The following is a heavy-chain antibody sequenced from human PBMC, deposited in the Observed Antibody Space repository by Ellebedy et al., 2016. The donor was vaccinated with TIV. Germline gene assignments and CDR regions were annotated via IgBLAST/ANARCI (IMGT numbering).Heavy chain of an antibody. D-gene: IGHD3-3*01. CDR1: GGSISSYY. J-gene: IGHJ6*02. CDR2: INYSGST. Sequence: MPSETLSLTCTVAGGSISSYYWSWIRQPPGKGLEWNGCINYSGSTNYNSSLKSRVTISVDTSKNQFSLNLSSVTAADTGVYYCARHVEMEWLLSPVYGLDVWGQGTTVTVSS. V-gene: IGHV4-59*08. CDR3: ARHVEMEWLLSPVYGLDV.